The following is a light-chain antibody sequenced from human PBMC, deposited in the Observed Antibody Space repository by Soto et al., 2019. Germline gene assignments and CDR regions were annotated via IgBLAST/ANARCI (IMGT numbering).Light chain of an antibody. CDR1: QTISDN. J-gene: IGKJ4*01. Sequence: ETVMTQFPATLSVSPGERATLSCRASQTISDNLAWYQQKPGQAPRLIIFRASTRAAGVPARFSGSGSGTEFSLSISSLQSEDVAGYYCQQNNNWPRASFGGGTKV. CDR2: RAS. V-gene: IGKV3-15*01. CDR3: QQNNNWPRAS.